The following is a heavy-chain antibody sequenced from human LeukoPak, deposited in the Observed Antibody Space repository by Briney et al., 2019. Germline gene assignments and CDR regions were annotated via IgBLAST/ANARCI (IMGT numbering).Heavy chain of an antibody. CDR2: INWNGGVI. V-gene: IGHV3-20*04. Sequence: SGGSLRLSCAASGFTFDDYGMSWVRQAPGKGLEWVSGINWNGGVISYADSVKGRFTISRDNAKNSLYLQMNSLRAGDTALYYCVRGYSSGYYFDFWGQGTLVTVSS. CDR3: VRGYSSGYYFDF. J-gene: IGHJ4*02. D-gene: IGHD3-22*01. CDR1: GFTFDDYG.